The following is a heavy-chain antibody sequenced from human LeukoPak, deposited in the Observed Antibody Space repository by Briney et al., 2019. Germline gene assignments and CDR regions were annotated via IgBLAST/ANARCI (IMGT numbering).Heavy chain of an antibody. CDR2: ISSSGSTI. D-gene: IGHD3-22*01. J-gene: IGHJ4*02. CDR3: AKDYYDSSGYYYPMPTSFDY. V-gene: IGHV3-48*03. Sequence: GGSLRLSCAASGFTFSSYEMNWVRQAPGKGLEWVSYISSSGSTIYYADSVKGRFTISRDNSKNTLYLQMNSLRAEDTAVYYCAKDYYDSSGYYYPMPTSFDYWGQGTLVTVSS. CDR1: GFTFSSYE.